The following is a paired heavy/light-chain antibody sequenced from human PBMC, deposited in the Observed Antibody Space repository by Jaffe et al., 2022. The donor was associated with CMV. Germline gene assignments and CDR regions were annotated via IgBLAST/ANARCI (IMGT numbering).Heavy chain of an antibody. CDR1: GFTFSTYS. J-gene: IGHJ4*02. V-gene: IGHV3-48*02. D-gene: IGHD3-3*01. Sequence: EVQLVESGGGLVQPGGSLRLSCAASGFTFSTYSMTWVRQAPGKGLAWVSYISSSSSTIYYADSVKGRFTISRDNAKNSLYLQMSSLRDEDTAVYYCARDRGGGGFWSSNSATTTFDHWGQGTLVTVSS. CDR3: ARDRGGGGFWSSNSATTTFDH. CDR2: ISSSSSTI.
Light chain of an antibody. V-gene: IGKV2-30*02. J-gene: IGKJ2*01. CDR1: QSLVHSDGNTY. Sequence: DVVMTQSPLSLPVTLGQPASISCRSSQSLVHSDGNTYLNWFQQRPGQSPRRLIYKVSNRDSGVPDRFSGSGSGTDFTLTISGVEAEDVGVYYCMQGTHWPPYTFGQGTKLEIK. CDR3: MQGTHWPPYT. CDR2: KVS.